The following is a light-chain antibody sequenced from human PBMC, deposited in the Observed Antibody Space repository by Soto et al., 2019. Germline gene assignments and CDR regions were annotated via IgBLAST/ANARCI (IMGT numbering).Light chain of an antibody. V-gene: IGLV1-51*01. CDR2: DTS. Sequence: QSVLTQPPSASGTPGQRVTISCSGSSSDIANNYVSWFQQVPGTAPKLLIYDTSQRLSGIPDRFSGSKSGTSATLGTTGLQPGDEADYYCGTWDSSLNAYVFGSGTKV. CDR3: GTWDSSLNAYV. J-gene: IGLJ1*01. CDR1: SSDIANNY.